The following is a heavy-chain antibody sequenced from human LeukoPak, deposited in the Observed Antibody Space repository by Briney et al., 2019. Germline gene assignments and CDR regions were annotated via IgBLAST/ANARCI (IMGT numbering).Heavy chain of an antibody. Sequence: GGSLRLSCAASGFTFGDYAMHWVRQAPGKGLEWVSGISWNSGSIGYADSVKGRFTISRDNAKNSLYLQMNSLRAEDTALYYCAKSLPERGGGFDYWGQGTLVTVSS. J-gene: IGHJ4*02. CDR2: ISWNSGSI. V-gene: IGHV3-9*01. D-gene: IGHD2-15*01. CDR3: AKSLPERGGGFDY. CDR1: GFTFGDYA.